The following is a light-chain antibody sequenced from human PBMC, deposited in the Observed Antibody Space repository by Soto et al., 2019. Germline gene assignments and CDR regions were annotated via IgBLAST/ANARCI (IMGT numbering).Light chain of an antibody. Sequence: QSVLTQPPSASGTPGQRVTISCSGSSSNIGSDAVNWYQRFPGTAPKLLIYSNNERPSGVPARFSGSKSGTSASLAISGLQSEDEADYYCAAWDDSLNGVVFGGGTQLPVL. V-gene: IGLV1-44*01. CDR3: AAWDDSLNGVV. CDR1: SSNIGSDA. CDR2: SNN. J-gene: IGLJ7*01.